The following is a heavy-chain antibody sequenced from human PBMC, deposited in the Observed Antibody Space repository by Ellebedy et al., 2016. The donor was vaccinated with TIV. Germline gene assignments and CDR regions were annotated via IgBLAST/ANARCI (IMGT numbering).Heavy chain of an antibody. CDR1: GGSFSDYY. CDR2: INHSEGT. V-gene: IGHV4-34*01. Sequence: SETLSLTCAVYGGSFSDYYWSWIRQPPGKGLEWIGEINHSEGTQYNSSLKSRVTISVDTSKNQFSLKLSSVTAADTAVYYCARDVIFYDDSGSQYYYYYYMDVWGKGTTVTVSS. J-gene: IGHJ6*03. D-gene: IGHD3-10*01. CDR3: ARDVIFYDDSGSQYYYYYYMDV.